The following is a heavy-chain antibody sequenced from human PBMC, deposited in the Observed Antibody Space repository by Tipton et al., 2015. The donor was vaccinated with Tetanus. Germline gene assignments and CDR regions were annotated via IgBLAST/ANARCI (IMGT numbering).Heavy chain of an antibody. D-gene: IGHD3-22*01. CDR2: IYQSGST. V-gene: IGHV4-61*01. CDR1: GGSVNSGSYY. Sequence: TLSLICTVSGGSVNSGSYYWSWIRQPPGKGLEWIGYIYQSGSTSYSPSLESRVTISLETSKNQVSLRLSSVTAADTAVYYCARDGPYYSDTGNDYPFYGMDVWGQGTTVTVSS. J-gene: IGHJ6*02. CDR3: ARDGPYYSDTGNDYPFYGMDV.